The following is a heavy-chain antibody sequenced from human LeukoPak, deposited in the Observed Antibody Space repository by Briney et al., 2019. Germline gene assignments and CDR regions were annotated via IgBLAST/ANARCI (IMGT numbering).Heavy chain of an antibody. CDR2: INPNSGGT. D-gene: IGHD2-2*01. J-gene: IGHJ4*02. CDR1: GYTFTGYY. V-gene: IGHV1-2*02. Sequence: ASVKVSCKASGYTFTGYYMHWVRQAPGQGLDWMGWINPNSGGTNYEQKFQGRVTMTSDTSISTAYMELSRLRSDDTAVYYCARVGMGYCSSTSCYDYWGQGTLVTVSS. CDR3: ARVGMGYCSSTSCYDY.